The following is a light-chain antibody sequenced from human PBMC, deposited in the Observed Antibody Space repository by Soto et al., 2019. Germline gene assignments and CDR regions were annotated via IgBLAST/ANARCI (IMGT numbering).Light chain of an antibody. Sequence: IVMTQSPATLSVSPGERATLSCRASQSVGSNLAWYQPKPGQAPRLLIYGAYTRATGIPARFSGSGSGTEFTLTISSVQSEDFAIYFCQQDNNWPPDIKFGHGTKVEIK. CDR1: QSVGSN. CDR3: QQDNNWPPDIK. J-gene: IGKJ1*01. CDR2: GAY. V-gene: IGKV3-15*01.